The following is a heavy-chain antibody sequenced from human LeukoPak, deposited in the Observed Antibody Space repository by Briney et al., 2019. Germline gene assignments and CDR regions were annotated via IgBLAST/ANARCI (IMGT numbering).Heavy chain of an antibody. CDR2: IYYSGST. CDR1: GGSISSYY. CDR3: ARAPYYYGSGSYPIGY. Sequence: SETLSLTCTVSGGSISSYYWSWIRQPPGKGLEWIGYIYYSGSTNYNPSLKSRVTISVDTSKNQFSLKLSSVTAADTAVYYCARAPYYYGSGSYPIGYWGQGTLVTVSS. J-gene: IGHJ4*02. V-gene: IGHV4-59*01. D-gene: IGHD3-10*01.